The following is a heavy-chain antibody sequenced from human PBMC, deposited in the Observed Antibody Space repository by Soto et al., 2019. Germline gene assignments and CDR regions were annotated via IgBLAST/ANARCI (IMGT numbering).Heavy chain of an antibody. V-gene: IGHV4-4*07. J-gene: IGHJ1*01. CDR2: ITVNGIT. CDR1: GAYVSEFS. Sequence: QVQQLESGPGLVKPWDTLSLTCTVSGAYVSEFSLCWIRQPAGKGLEWIGRITVNGITQYTPSFRSGVTMSMEPSRNQFSLNLQSATAADTALYYCARESGENWTYEAHWGQGTLVTVSS. D-gene: IGHD1-7*01. CDR3: ARESGENWTYEAH.